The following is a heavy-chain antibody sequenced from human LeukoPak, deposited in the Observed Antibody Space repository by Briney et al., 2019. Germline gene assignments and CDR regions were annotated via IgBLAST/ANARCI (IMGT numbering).Heavy chain of an antibody. D-gene: IGHD3-16*02. CDR1: GFTFSSYA. CDR3: ARPSKNGAFGGVIGPTSPGAFDI. Sequence: GGSLRLSCAASGFTFSSYAMSWVRQAPGKGLEWVSAISGSGGSTYYADSVKGRFTISRDNSKNTLYLQMNSLRAEDTAVYYCARPSKNGAFGGVIGPTSPGAFDIWGQGTMVTVSS. CDR2: ISGSGGST. V-gene: IGHV3-23*01. J-gene: IGHJ3*02.